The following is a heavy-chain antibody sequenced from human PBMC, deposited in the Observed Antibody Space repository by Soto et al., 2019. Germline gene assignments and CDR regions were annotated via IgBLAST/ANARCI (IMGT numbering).Heavy chain of an antibody. D-gene: IGHD6-19*01. J-gene: IGHJ4*02. CDR2: INGSGGST. Sequence: PGGSLRLSCAASGFTFSSYAMSWVRQAPGKGLEWVSAINGSGGSTYYADSMKGRFTISRDNSKNTLYLQMNSLRAEDTAVYYCANQQTIAVAGLDYWGQGTLVTVSS. CDR3: ANQQTIAVAGLDY. CDR1: GFTFSSYA. V-gene: IGHV3-23*01.